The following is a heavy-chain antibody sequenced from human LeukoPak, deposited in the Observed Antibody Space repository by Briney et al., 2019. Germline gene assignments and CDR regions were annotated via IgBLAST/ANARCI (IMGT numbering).Heavy chain of an antibody. J-gene: IGHJ6*02. Sequence: GGSLRLSCAASGFIFSTYNMNWVRQAPGKGLEWVSSIISSSSYIYYADSVKGRFTISRDNAKNSLYLQMNSLRAEDTAVYYCARSRQGGGGGMVVWGQGTTVTVSS. V-gene: IGHV3-21*01. CDR1: GFIFSTYN. CDR3: ARSRQGGGGGMVV. D-gene: IGHD2-15*01. CDR2: IISSSSYI.